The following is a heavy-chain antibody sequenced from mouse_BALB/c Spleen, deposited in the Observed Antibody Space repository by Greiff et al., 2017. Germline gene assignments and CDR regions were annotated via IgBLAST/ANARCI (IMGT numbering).Heavy chain of an antibody. CDR2: INPYNGDT. J-gene: IGHJ1*01. CDR3: ARQTTATRPYWYFDV. V-gene: IGHV1-20*02. D-gene: IGHD1-2*01. Sequence: EVQLQESGPELVKPGASVKISCKASGYSFTGYFMNWVMQSHGKSLEWIGRINPYNGDTFYNQKFKGKATLTVDKSSSTDHMELRSLASEDSAVYYCARQTTATRPYWYFDVWGAGTTVTVSS. CDR1: GYSFTGYF.